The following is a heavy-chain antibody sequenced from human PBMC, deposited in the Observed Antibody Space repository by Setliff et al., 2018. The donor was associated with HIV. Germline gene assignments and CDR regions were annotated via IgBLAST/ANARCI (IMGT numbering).Heavy chain of an antibody. J-gene: IGHJ3*01. CDR1: GASFTTHY. D-gene: IGHD3-10*01. V-gene: IGHV4-4*09. Sequence: SETLSLTCTVSGASFTTHYWSLIRQPPGKGLEWIGCISTSGSTNYNPSLKSRVTLSLDMSRNQVSLRLSSVTAADTAIYYCARLVVTARGIRDAFDVWGQGAMVTVSS. CDR2: ISTSGST. CDR3: ARLVVTARGIRDAFDV.